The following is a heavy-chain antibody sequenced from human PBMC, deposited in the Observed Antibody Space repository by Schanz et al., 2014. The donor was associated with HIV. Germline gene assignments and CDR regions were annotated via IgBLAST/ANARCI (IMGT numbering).Heavy chain of an antibody. J-gene: IGHJ1*01. Sequence: QVQLQESGPGLVKPSETLSLTCTVSGGSVRSESYYWSWIRQPPGKGLEWIGYIYYSGNTNYNPSPRGRVPISVDTSKTQFSLSLGSVTAADTAIYFCARGSSGGDSAAEYFRHWGQGTLVTVSS. D-gene: IGHD2-21*02. CDR2: IYYSGNT. CDR3: ARGSSGGDSAAEYFRH. CDR1: GGSVRSESYY. V-gene: IGHV4-61*01.